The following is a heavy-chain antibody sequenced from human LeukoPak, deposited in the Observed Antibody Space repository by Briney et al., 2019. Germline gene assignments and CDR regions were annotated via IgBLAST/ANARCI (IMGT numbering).Heavy chain of an antibody. CDR1: GYTFIDYY. CDR3: ARDLPSTSNWELDY. Sequence: ASVKVSCKASGYTFIDYYIHRVRQAPVQGLEWMGRINPNSGGSNYAQNFQGRVTMTRDTSISTAYMELSRLRSDDTAVYYCARDLPSTSNWELDYWGQGTLVTVSS. D-gene: IGHD7-27*01. J-gene: IGHJ4*02. CDR2: INPNSGGS. V-gene: IGHV1-2*06.